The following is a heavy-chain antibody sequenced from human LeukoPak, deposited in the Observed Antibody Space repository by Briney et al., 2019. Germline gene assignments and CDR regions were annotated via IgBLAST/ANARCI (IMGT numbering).Heavy chain of an antibody. V-gene: IGHV1-2*02. J-gene: IGHJ4*02. CDR3: ARRQGSYGRYAVDY. D-gene: IGHD3-16*01. CDR1: GYTFTGYY. Sequence: ASVKVSCKASGYTFTGYYMHWVRQAPGQGLEWMGWINPNSGGTNYAQKFQGRVTMTRDTSISTAYMELSRLRSDDTAVYYCARRQGSYGRYAVDYWGQGTPVTVSS. CDR2: INPNSGGT.